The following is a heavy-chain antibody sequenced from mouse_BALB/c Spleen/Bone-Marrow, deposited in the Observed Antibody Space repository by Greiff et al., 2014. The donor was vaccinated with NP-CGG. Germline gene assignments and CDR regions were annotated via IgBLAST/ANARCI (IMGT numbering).Heavy chain of an antibody. J-gene: IGHJ4*01. D-gene: IGHD1-1*01. V-gene: IGHV5-17*02. CDR1: GFTFSSFG. CDR3: AAITTVVARYAMDY. CDR2: ISSGSSTI. Sequence: EVMLVESGGGLVQPGGSRELSCAASGFTFSSFGMHWVRQAPEKGLEWVAYISSGSSTIYYADTVKGRFTISRDNPKNTLFLQMTSLRSEDTAMYYCAAITTVVARYAMDYWGQGTSVTVSS.